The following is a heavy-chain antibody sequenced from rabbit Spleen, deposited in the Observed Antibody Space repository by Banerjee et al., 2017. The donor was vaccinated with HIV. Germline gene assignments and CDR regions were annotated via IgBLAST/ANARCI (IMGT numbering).Heavy chain of an antibody. CDR3: ARDTASSFSSYGMDL. Sequence: QEPLEESGGALVKPEGSLALTCKASGFSFSSSEYIYWVRPAPGKGLECIACIDTGSRGFTYFATWAKGRFTISKTSSTTVTLQMSSLTAADSATYFCARDTASSFSSYGMDLWGPGTLVTVS. CDR1: GFSFSSSEY. J-gene: IGHJ6*01. D-gene: IGHD8-1*01. CDR2: IDTGSRGFT. V-gene: IGHV1S45*01.